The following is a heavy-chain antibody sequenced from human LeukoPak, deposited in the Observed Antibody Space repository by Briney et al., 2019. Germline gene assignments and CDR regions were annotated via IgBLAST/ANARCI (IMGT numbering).Heavy chain of an antibody. CDR3: AHRRPPAPAGKDWFDP. Sequence: SGPTLVKPTQTLTLTCTFSGFSLTTSGVGVGWFRQPPGKALEWLAIIYSDDREFYSPSLNSRLTITKDTSNNRVVLTMTNMDPVDTATYYCAHRRPPAPAGKDWFDPWGQGTLVSVSS. V-gene: IGHV2-5*02. CDR2: IYSDDRE. CDR1: GFSLTTSGVG. D-gene: IGHD6-13*01. J-gene: IGHJ5*02.